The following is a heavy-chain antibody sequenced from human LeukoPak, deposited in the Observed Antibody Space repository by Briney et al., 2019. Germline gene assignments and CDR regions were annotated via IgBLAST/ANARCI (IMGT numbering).Heavy chain of an antibody. CDR2: IYAGGST. J-gene: IGHJ4*02. CDR1: GFTVSSNY. V-gene: IGHV3-66*01. D-gene: IGHD2-15*01. CDR3: AKVAGSGPYYFDY. Sequence: PGGSLRLSCAASGFTVSSNYMSWVRQAPGKGLEWVSIIYAGGSTYYADSVKGRFTISRDNSKNTLYLQMNSLRAEDTAVYYCAKVAGSGPYYFDYWGQGTLVTVSS.